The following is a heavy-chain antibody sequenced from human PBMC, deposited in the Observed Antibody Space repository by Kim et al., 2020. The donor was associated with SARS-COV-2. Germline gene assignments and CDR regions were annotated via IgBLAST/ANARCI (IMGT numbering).Heavy chain of an antibody. CDR3: ARDLGNYYDSSGYYIGGGY. Sequence: GGSLRLSCAASGFTFSSYTMNWVRQAPGKGLEWVSSISSSSSYIYYADLVKGRFTISRDNAKNSLYLQMNSLRAEDTAVYYCARDLGNYYDSSGYYIGGGYWGQGTLVTVSS. CDR1: GFTFSSYT. CDR2: ISSSSSYI. J-gene: IGHJ4*02. D-gene: IGHD3-22*01. V-gene: IGHV3-21*01.